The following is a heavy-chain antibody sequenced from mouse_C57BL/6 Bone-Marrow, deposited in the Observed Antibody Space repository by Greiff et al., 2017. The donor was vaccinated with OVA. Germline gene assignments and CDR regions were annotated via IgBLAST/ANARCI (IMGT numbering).Heavy chain of an antibody. D-gene: IGHD4-1*01. V-gene: IGHV14-4*01. CDR1: GFNIKDDY. CDR2: IDPENGDT. CDR3: TTFGNWDPD. Sequence: VQLQQSGAELVRPGASVKLSCTASGFNIKDDYMHWVKQRPEQGLEWIGWIDPENGDTEYASKFQGKATIPADTSSNTAYLQLSSLTSEDTAVYYGTTFGNWDPDWGQGTTLTVSS. J-gene: IGHJ2*01.